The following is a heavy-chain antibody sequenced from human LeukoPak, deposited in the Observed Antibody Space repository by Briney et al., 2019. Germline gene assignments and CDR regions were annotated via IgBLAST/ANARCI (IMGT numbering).Heavy chain of an antibody. CDR3: ARSGSYSNGWYPWFDY. J-gene: IGHJ4*02. V-gene: IGHV4-31*03. CDR1: GGSISSGGYY. CDR2: IYYSGST. Sequence: PSQTLSLTCTVSGGSISSGGYYWSGIRQHPGKGLEWIRYIYYSGSTYYNPSLKSRVTISVDTSKNQFSLKLSSVTAADTAVYYCARSGSYSNGWYPWFDYWGQGTLVTVSS. D-gene: IGHD6-19*01.